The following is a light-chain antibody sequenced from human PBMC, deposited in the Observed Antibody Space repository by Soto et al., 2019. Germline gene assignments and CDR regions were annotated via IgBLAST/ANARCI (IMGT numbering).Light chain of an antibody. CDR2: EVS. V-gene: IGLV2-23*02. J-gene: IGLJ1*01. CDR3: CSSAGSPWGYV. Sequence: QSALTQPASVSGSPGQSITISCTGTSSDIGNYHLVSWYQHHPGKAPKLIIYEVSKWPSGVSDRFSGSKFGYTASLTISGLQAEDDADYFCCSSAGSPWGYVLGTGTKLTVL. CDR1: SSDIGNYHL.